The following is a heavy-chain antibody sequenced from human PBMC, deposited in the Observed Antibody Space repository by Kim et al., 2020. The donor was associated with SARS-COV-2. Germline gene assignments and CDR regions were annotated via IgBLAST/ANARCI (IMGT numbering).Heavy chain of an antibody. D-gene: IGHD3-10*01. J-gene: IGHJ3*02. V-gene: IGHV3-13*01. CDR3: ARDGAQNAFDI. Sequence: TNYPGSVKGRFTITRENAKNSLYLQMNSLRAGDTDVYYCARDGAQNAFDIWGQGTMVTVSS. CDR2: T.